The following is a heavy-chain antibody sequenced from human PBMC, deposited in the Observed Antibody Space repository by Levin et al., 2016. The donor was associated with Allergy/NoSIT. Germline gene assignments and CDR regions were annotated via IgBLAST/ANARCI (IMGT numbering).Heavy chain of an antibody. CDR3: AKDVDMGGMDV. Sequence: GESLKISCAASGFTFSSYGMHWVRQAPGKGLEWVAVISYDGSNKYYADSVKGRFTISRDNSKNTLYLQMNSLRAEDTAVYYCAKDVDMGGMDVWGQGTTVTVSS. D-gene: IGHD2-15*01. V-gene: IGHV3-30*18. CDR1: GFTFSSYG. J-gene: IGHJ6*02. CDR2: ISYDGSNK.